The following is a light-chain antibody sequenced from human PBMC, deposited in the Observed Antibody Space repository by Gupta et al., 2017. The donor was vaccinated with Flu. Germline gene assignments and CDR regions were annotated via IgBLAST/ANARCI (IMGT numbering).Light chain of an antibody. Sequence: QTVVTQEPSLTVSPGGTVTPTCASSTGAVTSGYFPNWFQQKPGQAPRALIYRTNNKHSWTPARFSGSLLGGKAALTLSGVQAEDEDEYFCLLCYGGVHVFGGGTKLTVL. CDR1: TGAVTSGYF. CDR2: RTN. CDR3: LLCYGGVHV. J-gene: IGLJ2*01. V-gene: IGLV7-43*01.